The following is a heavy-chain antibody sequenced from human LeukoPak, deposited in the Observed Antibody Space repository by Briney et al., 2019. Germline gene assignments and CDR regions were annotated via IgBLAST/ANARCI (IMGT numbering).Heavy chain of an antibody. Sequence: ASVKVSCKASGYTFTGYYMHWVRQAPGQGLEWMGWINPNSGGTNYAQKFQGRVTMTRDTSISTAYMELSRLRSDDTAVYYCARVRIRTSSSSFNYWGQGTLVTVSS. J-gene: IGHJ4*02. D-gene: IGHD6-6*01. CDR2: INPNSGGT. V-gene: IGHV1-2*02. CDR3: ARVRIRTSSSSFNY. CDR1: GYTFTGYY.